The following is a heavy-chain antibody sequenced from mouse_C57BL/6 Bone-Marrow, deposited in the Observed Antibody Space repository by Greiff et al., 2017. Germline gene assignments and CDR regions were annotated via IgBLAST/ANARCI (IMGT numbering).Heavy chain of an antibody. CDR1: GYTFTSYW. V-gene: IGHV1-5*01. Sequence: EVQGVESGTVLVRPGASVKMSCKTSGYTFTSYWMHWVNQRPGQGLEWIGAIYPGNSDTSYNQKFKGKAKLTKVTSASTAYMELSSLTNEDSAVYYCTRDGEEYFDVWGTGTTVTVSS. CDR3: TRDGEEYFDV. CDR2: IYPGNSDT. J-gene: IGHJ1*03.